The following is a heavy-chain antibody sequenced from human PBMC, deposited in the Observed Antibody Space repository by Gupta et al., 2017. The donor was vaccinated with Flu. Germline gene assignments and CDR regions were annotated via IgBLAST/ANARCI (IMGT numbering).Heavy chain of an antibody. J-gene: IGHJ3*02. CDR2: IWSDGNNK. CDR3: VRERGPFDGFDI. Sequence: TLSTYGMHWVRQAPGKGMEWVAVIWSDGNNKCYADSVKGRFAFSRENAKNTMSLQMESVRVEDTAVYYCVRERGPFDGFDIWCQVTMVTVS. CDR1: TLSTYG. V-gene: IGHV3-33*01.